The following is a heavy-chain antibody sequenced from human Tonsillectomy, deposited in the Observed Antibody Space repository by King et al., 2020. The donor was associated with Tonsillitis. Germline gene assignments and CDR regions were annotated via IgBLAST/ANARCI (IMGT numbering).Heavy chain of an antibody. CDR3: ARATARLPTYYYYMDV. CDR1: GGSISSGSCY. V-gene: IGHV4-61*02. D-gene: IGHD5-24*01. CDR2: IYPSGST. Sequence: QLQESGPGLVKPSQTLSLTCTVSGGSISSGSCYWSWIRQPAGKGLEWIGRIYPSGSTNYNPSPKSRVTMSVDTSKNQFSLNLSSVTAADTAVYYCARATARLPTYYYYMDVWGKGTTVTVSS. J-gene: IGHJ6*03.